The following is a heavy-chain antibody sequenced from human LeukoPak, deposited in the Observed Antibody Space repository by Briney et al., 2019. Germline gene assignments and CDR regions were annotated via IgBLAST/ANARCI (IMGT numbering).Heavy chain of an antibody. Sequence: PGRSLRLSCTASGFTFGDYAMSWVRKAPGKGLEWVGFIRSKAYGGTTEYAASVKGRFTISRDDSKSIAYLQMNSLKTEDTAVYYCTRDFGDIVVVPAAMEDYWGQGTLVTVSS. V-gene: IGHV3-49*04. CDR1: GFTFGDYA. CDR2: IRSKAYGGTT. J-gene: IGHJ4*02. CDR3: TRDFGDIVVVPAAMEDY. D-gene: IGHD2-2*01.